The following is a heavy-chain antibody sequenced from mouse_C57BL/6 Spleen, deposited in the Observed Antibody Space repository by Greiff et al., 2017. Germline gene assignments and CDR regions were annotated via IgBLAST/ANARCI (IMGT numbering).Heavy chain of an antibody. D-gene: IGHD1-1*01. V-gene: IGHV3-6*01. J-gene: IGHJ2*01. CDR3: ARYYDGGYYFDY. Sequence: ESGPGLVKPSQSLSLTCSVTGYSITSGYYWNWIRQFPGNKLEWMGYISYDGSNNYNPSLKNRISITRDTSKNQFFLKLNSVTTEDTATYYCARYYDGGYYFDYWGQGTTLTVSS. CDR2: ISYDGSN. CDR1: GYSITSGYY.